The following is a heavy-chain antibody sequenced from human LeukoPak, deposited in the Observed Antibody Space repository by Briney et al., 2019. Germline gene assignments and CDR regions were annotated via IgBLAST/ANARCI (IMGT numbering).Heavy chain of an antibody. J-gene: IGHJ3*02. CDR3: ARGNYASTGPGALDI. CDR2: RYSGGST. CDR1: GFTVSNNY. D-gene: IGHD3-22*01. V-gene: IGHV3-53*01. Sequence: GGSLRLSCAASGFTVSNNYMSWVRQAPGKGLECVSVRYSGGSTNYADSVKGRFIISRDDSKNILDLQMNSLKAEDTAVYYCARGNYASTGPGALDIWGQGTMVTVSS.